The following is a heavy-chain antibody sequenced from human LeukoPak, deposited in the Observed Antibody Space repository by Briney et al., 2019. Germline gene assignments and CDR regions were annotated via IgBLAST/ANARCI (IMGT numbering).Heavy chain of an antibody. D-gene: IGHD3-16*01. CDR3: AVWGSPSIDY. CDR1: GFTFNTYS. Sequence: PGGSLRLSCAASGFTFNTYSMIWVRQAPGKGLEWVSSISSSSSYIYYADSVKGRFTISRDNAKNSLYLQMNSLRAEDTAVYCCAVWGSPSIDYWGQGTLVTVSS. V-gene: IGHV3-21*01. J-gene: IGHJ4*02. CDR2: ISSSSSYI.